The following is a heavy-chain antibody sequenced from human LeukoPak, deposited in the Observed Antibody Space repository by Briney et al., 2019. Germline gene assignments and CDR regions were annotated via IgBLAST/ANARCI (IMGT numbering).Heavy chain of an antibody. D-gene: IGHD6-13*01. CDR1: GYTFTGYY. CDR3: ARPHSSSWSYAFDI. J-gene: IGHJ3*02. Sequence: ASVKVSCKASGYTFTGYYMHWVRQAPGQGLEWMGWINPNSGGTNYAQKFQGRVTMTRDTSISTAYMELSRLRSDDTAVYYCARPHSSSWSYAFDIWGQGTMVTVSS. V-gene: IGHV1-2*02. CDR2: INPNSGGT.